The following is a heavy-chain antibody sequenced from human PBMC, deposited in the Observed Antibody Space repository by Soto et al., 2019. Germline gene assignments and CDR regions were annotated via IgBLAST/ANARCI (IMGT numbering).Heavy chain of an antibody. CDR3: AKSLPSQDNSGWHVWYWYFDL. CDR2: ISGSAGNT. Sequence: EVQLLESGGGLVQPGGSLRVSCAPSGFTFSSSGMSWVRQAPGKGLEWVSVISGSAGNTYYADSVKGRFTISRDNSKNTLFLQMNSLRAEDTAVYYCAKSLPSQDNSGWHVWYWYFDLWGRGTLVTVSS. D-gene: IGHD6-19*01. J-gene: IGHJ2*01. V-gene: IGHV3-23*01. CDR1: GFTFSSSG.